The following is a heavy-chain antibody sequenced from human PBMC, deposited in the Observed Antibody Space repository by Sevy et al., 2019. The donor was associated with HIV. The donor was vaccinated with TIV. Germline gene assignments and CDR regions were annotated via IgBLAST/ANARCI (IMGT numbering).Heavy chain of an antibody. CDR2: IYSGCST. D-gene: IGHD6-19*01. J-gene: IGHJ6*02. CDR3: ARGDSSGWYGYPYYYYGIDV. Sequence: GGSLRLSCAASGFTVSSNYMSWVRQAPGKGLEWVSVIYSGCSTYYADSVKGRFTISRDNSKNTLYLQMNSLRAEDTAVYYCARGDSSGWYGYPYYYYGIDVWGQGTTVTVSS. CDR1: GFTVSSNY. V-gene: IGHV3-53*01.